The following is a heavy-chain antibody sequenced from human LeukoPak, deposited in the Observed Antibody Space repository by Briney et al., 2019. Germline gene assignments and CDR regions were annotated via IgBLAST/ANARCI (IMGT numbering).Heavy chain of an antibody. D-gene: IGHD1-26*01. CDR2: IRYDGSNK. Sequence: GGSLRLSCAASGFTFSSYGMHWVRQAPGKGLEWVAFIRYDGSNKYYADSVKGRFTISRDNAKNSLYLQMNSLRAEDTAVYYCARGPEWELYYWGQGTLVTVSS. V-gene: IGHV3-30*02. CDR3: ARGPEWELYY. J-gene: IGHJ4*02. CDR1: GFTFSSYG.